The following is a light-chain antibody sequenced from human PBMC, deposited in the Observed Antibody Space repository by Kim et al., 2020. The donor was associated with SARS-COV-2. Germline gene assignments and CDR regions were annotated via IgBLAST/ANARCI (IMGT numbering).Light chain of an antibody. CDR3: SSYAGINTV. CDR2: EVN. V-gene: IGLV2-8*01. J-gene: IGLJ1*01. CDR1: SNDVGGYDY. Sequence: QSALTQPPSASGSPGQSVTISCTGTSNDVGGYDYVSWYQQHPGKAPKVIIYEVNKRPSGVPDRFSASKSGNTASLTVSGLQVEDEADYYCSSYAGINTVFGSGTKVNVL.